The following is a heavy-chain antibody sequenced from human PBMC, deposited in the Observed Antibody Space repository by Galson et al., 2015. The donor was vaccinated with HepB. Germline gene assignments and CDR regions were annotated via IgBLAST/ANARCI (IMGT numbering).Heavy chain of an antibody. J-gene: IGHJ4*02. CDR1: GYTFTDYA. CDR3: VRGHTITFGGVFVVPVYFDC. CDR2: INAGNGNS. V-gene: IGHV1-3*01. Sequence: SVKVSCKASGYTFTDYAIHWVRQAPGQGLEWLGWINAGNGNSKLAQEFQDRVTITSDTSASTAYMDLSNLRPEDTAVYSCVRGHTITFGGVFVVPVYFDCWGQGTLVTVSS. D-gene: IGHD3-16*02.